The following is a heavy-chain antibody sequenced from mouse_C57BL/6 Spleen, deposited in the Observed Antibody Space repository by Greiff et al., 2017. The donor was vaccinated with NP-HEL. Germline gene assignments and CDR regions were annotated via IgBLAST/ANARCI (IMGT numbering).Heavy chain of an antibody. D-gene: IGHD2-3*01. J-gene: IGHJ4*01. CDR2: INYDGSST. V-gene: IGHV5-16*01. CDR1: GFTFSDYY. Sequence: EVKLMESEGGLVQPGSSMKLSCTASGFTFSDYYMAWVRQVPEKGLEWVANINYDGSSTYYLDSLKSRFIISRDNAKNILYLQMSSLKSEDTATYYCARALYDGYSYYAMDYWGQGTSVTVSS. CDR3: ARALYDGYSYYAMDY.